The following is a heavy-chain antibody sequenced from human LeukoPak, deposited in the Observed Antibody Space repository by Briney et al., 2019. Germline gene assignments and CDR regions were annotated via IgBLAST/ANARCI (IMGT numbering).Heavy chain of an antibody. J-gene: IGHJ4*02. CDR3: AREPISSGTYYPRSDY. CDR1: GGTFSSYA. V-gene: IGHV1-69*04. Sequence: SVKVSCKASGGTFSSYAISWVRQAPGQGLEWMGRIIPILGIANYAQNLQGRVTVTTDTSTNTAYMELRSLTSDDTAVYYCAREPISSGTYYPRSDYWGQGTLVTVSS. CDR2: IIPILGIA. D-gene: IGHD3-10*01.